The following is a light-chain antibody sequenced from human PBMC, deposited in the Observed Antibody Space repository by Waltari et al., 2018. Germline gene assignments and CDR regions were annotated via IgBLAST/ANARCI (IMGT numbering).Light chain of an antibody. V-gene: IGKV1-5*01. CDR1: QSISSW. CDR2: VAS. CDR3: QQYNSYSWT. J-gene: IGKJ1*01. Sequence: DIQMTQSPSTLSASVGDRVTITCRASQSISSWLAWYQQKPGKAPKLLTYVASSLESGVPSRFSGSGSGTEFTLTISSLQPDDFATYYCQQYNSYSWTFGQGTKVEIK.